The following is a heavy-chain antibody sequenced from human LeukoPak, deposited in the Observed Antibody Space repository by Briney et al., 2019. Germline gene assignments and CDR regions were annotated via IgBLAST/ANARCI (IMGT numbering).Heavy chain of an antibody. CDR2: INPSGGST. J-gene: IGHJ4*02. D-gene: IGHD3-10*01. CDR1: GYTFTSYY. V-gene: IGHV1-46*01. CDR3: ARAEGEYYYGSGSYSNYYFDY. Sequence: ASVKVSCKASGYTFTSYYMHWVRQAPGQGLEWMGIINPSGGSTSYAQKFQGRVTMTRDTSTSTVYMELSSLRSEDTAVYYCARAEGEYYYGSGSYSNYYFDYWSQGTLVTVSS.